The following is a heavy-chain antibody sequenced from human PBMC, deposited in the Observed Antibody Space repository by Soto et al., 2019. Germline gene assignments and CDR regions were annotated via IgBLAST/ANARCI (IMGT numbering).Heavy chain of an antibody. CDR3: ATYRDLDSSSWYGSSGWRFDY. Sequence: QVQLVESGGGVVQPGRSLRLSCAASGFTFSSYGMHWVRQAPGKGLEWVAVIWYDGSNKYYADSVKGRFTISRDNSKNTLYLQMNSLRAEDTAVYYCATYRDLDSSSWYGSSGWRFDYWGQGTLVTVSS. V-gene: IGHV3-33*01. J-gene: IGHJ4*02. CDR1: GFTFSSYG. D-gene: IGHD6-13*01. CDR2: IWYDGSNK.